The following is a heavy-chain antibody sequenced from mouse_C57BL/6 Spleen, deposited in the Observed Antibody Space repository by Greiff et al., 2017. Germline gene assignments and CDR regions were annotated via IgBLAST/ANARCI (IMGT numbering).Heavy chain of an antibody. J-gene: IGHJ2*01. CDR2: IYPGSGST. Sequence: QVQLQQPGAELVKPGASVKMSCKASGYTFTSYWITWVKPRPGQGLEWIGDIYPGSGSTNYNEKFKSKATLTVDTSSSTAYMQLSSLTSEDSAVYYCARIDYYGTDFDYWGQGTTLTVSS. D-gene: IGHD1-1*01. CDR3: ARIDYYGTDFDY. CDR1: GYTFTSYW. V-gene: IGHV1-55*01.